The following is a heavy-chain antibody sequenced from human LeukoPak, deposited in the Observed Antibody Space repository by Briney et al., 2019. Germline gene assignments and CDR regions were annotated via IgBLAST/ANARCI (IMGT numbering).Heavy chain of an antibody. CDR1: GFTFSRYW. V-gene: IGHV3-7*03. CDR3: AREGVDIVTYDY. J-gene: IGHJ4*02. Sequence: GGSLRLSCAASGFTFSRYWMSWVRQPPGKGLEWVANIKQDGSEKYYVNSVKGRFTISRDNAKNSVYLQMNSLRVEDTAIYYCAREGVDIVTYDYWGQGTLVTVSS. D-gene: IGHD5-12*01. CDR2: IKQDGSEK.